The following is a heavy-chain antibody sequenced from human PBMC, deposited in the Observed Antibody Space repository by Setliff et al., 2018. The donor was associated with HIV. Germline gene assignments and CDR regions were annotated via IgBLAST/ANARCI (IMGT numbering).Heavy chain of an antibody. CDR3: TRTFFHSSGYYHNLQPFDY. Sequence: GGSLRLSCTTSGFNFGDYGMSWVRQAPGKGLEWVSFIRNKDYGETTEYAASVKGRFTISRDDSNSIAYLQLNSLKTEDTAVYYCTRTFFHSSGYYHNLQPFDYWGQGTLVTVSS. CDR1: GFNFGDYG. D-gene: IGHD3-22*01. CDR2: IRNKDYGETT. V-gene: IGHV3-49*04. J-gene: IGHJ4*02.